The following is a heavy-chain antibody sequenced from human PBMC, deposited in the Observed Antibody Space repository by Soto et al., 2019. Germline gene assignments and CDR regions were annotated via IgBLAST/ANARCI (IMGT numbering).Heavy chain of an antibody. V-gene: IGHV4-31*03. Sequence: QVQLQESGPGLVQPSQTLSLTCTVSGGPINSGGYYWSWIRQHPGKGLEWIGYIYYGGSTYYNPSLKSRLTISIDTPKNQFSLKLNSVTAADTAVYYCARGYCGTTSCYAHAYFSPFLGYWGQGALVTVSS. CDR2: IYYGGST. CDR1: GGPINSGGYY. J-gene: IGHJ4*02. D-gene: IGHD2-2*01. CDR3: ARGYCGTTSCYAHAYFSPFLGY.